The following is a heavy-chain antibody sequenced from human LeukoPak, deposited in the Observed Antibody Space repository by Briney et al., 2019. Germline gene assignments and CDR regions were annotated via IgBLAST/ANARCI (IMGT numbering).Heavy chain of an antibody. CDR1: GFTFSTYW. J-gene: IGHJ4*02. CDR3: AKESGYDVDLEY. D-gene: IGHD5-12*01. CDR2: INTDGSTT. V-gene: IGHV3-74*01. Sequence: GGSLRLSCAGSGFTFSTYWMHWVRQAPGGGLVWVSGINTDGSTTSYADSVKGRFTISGDNAKNTLYLQMSGLRAEDTAVYYCAKESGYDVDLEYWGQGALVTVSS.